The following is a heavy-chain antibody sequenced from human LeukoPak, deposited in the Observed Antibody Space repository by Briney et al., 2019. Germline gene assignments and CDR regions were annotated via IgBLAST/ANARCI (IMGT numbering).Heavy chain of an antibody. CDR3: VRLSGSGWAFDY. CDR2: IYYSGST. CDR1: GGSISSSSYY. V-gene: IGHV4-39*01. D-gene: IGHD6-19*01. J-gene: IGHJ4*02. Sequence: SETLSLTCTVSGGSISSSSYYWGWIRQPPGKGLEWIGSIYYSGSTYYNPSLKSRVTISVDTSKHQFSLKLSSVTAADTAVYYCVRLSGSGWAFDYWGQGTLVTVSS.